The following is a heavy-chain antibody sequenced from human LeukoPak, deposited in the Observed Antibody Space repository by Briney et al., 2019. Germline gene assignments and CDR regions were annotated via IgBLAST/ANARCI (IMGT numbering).Heavy chain of an antibody. V-gene: IGHV3-30-3*01. CDR2: ISYDGSNK. Sequence: PGGSLRLSCAASGFTFSSYAMHWVRQAPGKGLEWVAVISYDGSNKYYADSVKGRFTISRDNSKNTLYLQMNSLRPEDTAVYYCAREEVVVATTHCFDYWGQGTLVTVSS. J-gene: IGHJ4*02. D-gene: IGHD2-15*01. CDR1: GFTFSSYA. CDR3: AREEVVVATTHCFDY.